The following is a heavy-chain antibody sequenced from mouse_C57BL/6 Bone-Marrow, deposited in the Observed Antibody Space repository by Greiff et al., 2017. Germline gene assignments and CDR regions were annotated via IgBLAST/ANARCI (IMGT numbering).Heavy chain of an antibody. Sequence: DVKLVESGEGLVKPGGSLKLSCAASGFTFTSYSITWVRQTPEQGLEWVGYISSGGDYIYYADNLKGRFTISRDTARNTVYLQISRLTSEDAAMYYCTRALNEYGRVDYWGQGTTLTVSS. CDR2: ISSGGDYI. D-gene: IGHD1-2*01. CDR1: GFTFTSYS. CDR3: TRALNEYGRVDY. J-gene: IGHJ2*01. V-gene: IGHV5-9-1*02.